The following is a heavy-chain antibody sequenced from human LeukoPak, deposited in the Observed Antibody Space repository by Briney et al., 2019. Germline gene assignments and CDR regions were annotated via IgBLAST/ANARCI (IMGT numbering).Heavy chain of an antibody. CDR2: VYYSGSS. CDR3: ARGWANAFDI. V-gene: IGHV4-30-2*01. CDR1: GGSISSGGYS. J-gene: IGHJ3*02. Sequence: PSETQSLTCAVSGGSISSGGYSWSWIRQPPGKGLEWIGSVYYSGSSYYNPSLDSRLTISIDGSKNQFSLRLSSVTAADTAVYYCARGWANAFDIWGQGTMVTVSS. D-gene: IGHD3-16*01.